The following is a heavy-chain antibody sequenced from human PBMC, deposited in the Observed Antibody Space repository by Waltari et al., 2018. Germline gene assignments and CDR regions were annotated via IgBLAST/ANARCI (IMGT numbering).Heavy chain of an antibody. CDR2: INPSGGST. CDR3: ARLVVPAARNWFDP. CDR1: GYTFTSYY. Sequence: QVQLVQSGAEVKKPGASVKVSCKASGYTFTSYYMHWVRQAPGQGLEWMGIINPSGGSTSYAQKFQGRVTITADESTSTAYMELSSLRSDDTAVYYCARLVVPAARNWFDPWGQGTLVTVSS. D-gene: IGHD2-2*01. J-gene: IGHJ5*02. V-gene: IGHV1-46*01.